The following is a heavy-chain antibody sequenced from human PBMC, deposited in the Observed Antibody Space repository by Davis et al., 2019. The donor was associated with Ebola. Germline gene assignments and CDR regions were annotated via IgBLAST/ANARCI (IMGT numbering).Heavy chain of an antibody. CDR1: GFTFSSYG. CDR2: ISYDGSNK. CDR3: AKGGGGSYLY. Sequence: GESLKISCAASGFTFSSYGMHWVRQAPGKGLEWVAVISYDGSNKYYADSVKGRFTISRDNSKNTLYLQMNSLRAEDTAVYYCAKGGGGSYLYWGQGTLVTVSS. J-gene: IGHJ4*02. D-gene: IGHD1-26*01. V-gene: IGHV3-30*18.